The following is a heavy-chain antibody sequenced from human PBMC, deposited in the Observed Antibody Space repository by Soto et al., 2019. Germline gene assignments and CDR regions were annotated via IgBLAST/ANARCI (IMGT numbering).Heavy chain of an antibody. V-gene: IGHV3-23*01. CDR1: GFTFSSYA. Sequence: GGSLRLSCAASGFTFSSYAMSWVRQAPGKGLEWVSAISGSGGSTYYADSVKGRFTISRDNSKNTLYLQMNSLRAEDTAVYYCAKRSPYSGYDSMYFDYWGQGTLVTVSS. J-gene: IGHJ4*02. CDR3: AKRSPYSGYDSMYFDY. D-gene: IGHD5-12*01. CDR2: ISGSGGST.